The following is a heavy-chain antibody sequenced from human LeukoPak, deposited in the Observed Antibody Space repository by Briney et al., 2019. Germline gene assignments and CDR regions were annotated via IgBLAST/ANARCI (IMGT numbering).Heavy chain of an antibody. J-gene: IGHJ4*02. V-gene: IGHV4-4*02. CDR2: IYHSGST. CDR3: ARRGHYYYDSSGYYPYDY. CDR1: GFTFSNYGM. D-gene: IGHD3-22*01. Sequence: GSLRLSCAASGFTFSNYGMSWVRQPPGKGLEWIGEIYHSGSTNYNPSLKSRVTISVDKSKNQFSLKLSSVTAADTAVYYCARRGHYYYDSSGYYPYDYWGQGTLVTVSS.